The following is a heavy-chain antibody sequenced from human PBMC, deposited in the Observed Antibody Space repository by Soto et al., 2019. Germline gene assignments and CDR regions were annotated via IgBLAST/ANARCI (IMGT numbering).Heavy chain of an antibody. CDR2: ISITGNYK. CDR1: GFTFSSFN. V-gene: IGHV3-21*01. D-gene: IGHD2-15*01. CDR3: ASRRLGYCTGGTCPEF. J-gene: IGHJ4*02. Sequence: EVQLVESGGGLVKPGRSLRLSCAASGFTFSSFNMDWVRQAPGKGLEWVSSISITGNYKYYADSLKGRFTISRDNAQNLLFLQMDSLRPEDTAVYYCASRRLGYCTGGTCPEFWGQGTLVTVTS.